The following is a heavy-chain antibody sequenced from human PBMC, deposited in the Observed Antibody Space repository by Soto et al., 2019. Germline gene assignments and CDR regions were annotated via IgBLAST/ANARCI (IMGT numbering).Heavy chain of an antibody. V-gene: IGHV4-4*02. CDR3: SKDRSFDDILTWFDR. CDR2: IYQSGST. J-gene: IGHJ5*02. CDR1: DGSISSSNW. Sequence: SETLSLTCAVSDGSISSSNWWSWVRQPPGKGLEWIGEIYQSGSTNYNPSLKSRVTTSVDKSKNQFSLQLSSVTAEDTAVYYCSKDRSFDDILTWFDRWGPGALVTVSS. D-gene: IGHD3-9*01.